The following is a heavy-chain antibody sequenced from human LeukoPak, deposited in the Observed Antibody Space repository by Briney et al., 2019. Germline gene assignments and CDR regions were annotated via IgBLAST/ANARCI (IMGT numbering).Heavy chain of an antibody. V-gene: IGHV6-1*01. J-gene: IGHJ3*02. CDR2: TYYRSKWFS. D-gene: IGHD1-26*01. CDR3: ARGSGSYYAFDI. CDR1: GDSVSSNSAT. Sequence: SQTLSLTCAISGDSVSSNSATWNWIRQSPSRGLEWLGRTYYRSKWFSDYAVSVKSRATFNPDTSKNQLSLQLNSVTPEDTAVYYCARGSGSYYAFDIWGQGTMVTVSS.